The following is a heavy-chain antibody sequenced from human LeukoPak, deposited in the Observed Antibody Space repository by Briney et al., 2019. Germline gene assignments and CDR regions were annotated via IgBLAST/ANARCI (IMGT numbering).Heavy chain of an antibody. V-gene: IGHV4-30-2*01. CDR3: AGGPKIAAAGTGY. J-gene: IGHJ4*02. Sequence: SETLSLTCAVSGGSISSGGYSWSWIRQPPGKGLEWIGYIYHSGSTYYNPSLKSRVTISVDRSKNQFSLKLSSVTAADTAVYYCAGGPKIAAAGTGYWGQGTLVTVSS. D-gene: IGHD6-13*01. CDR1: GGSISSGGYS. CDR2: IYHSGST.